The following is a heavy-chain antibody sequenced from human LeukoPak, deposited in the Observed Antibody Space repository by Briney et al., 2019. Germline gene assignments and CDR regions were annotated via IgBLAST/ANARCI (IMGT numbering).Heavy chain of an antibody. CDR1: GFTFSSYN. CDR2: ISNSSTYI. J-gene: IGHJ4*02. CDR3: ARVDTAMVTSFDY. D-gene: IGHD5-18*01. V-gene: IGHV3-21*01. Sequence: GGSLRLSCAASGFTFSSYNMNWVRQAPGKGLEWVSSISNSSTYIYYADSVKGRFTTSRDNAKNSLYLQMNSLRAEDTAVYYCARVDTAMVTSFDYWGQGTLVTVSS.